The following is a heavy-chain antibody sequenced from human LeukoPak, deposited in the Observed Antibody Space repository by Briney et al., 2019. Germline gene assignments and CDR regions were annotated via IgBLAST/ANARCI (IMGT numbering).Heavy chain of an antibody. Sequence: SETLSLTCAVYGGSFSGYYWSWIRQPPGKGLEWIGEINHSGSTNYNPSLKSRVTISVDTSKSQFSLKLSSVTAADTAVYYCATGGVAGTTRGYFDYWGQGTLVTVSS. CDR2: INHSGST. CDR3: ATGGVAGTTRGYFDY. CDR1: GGSFSGYY. J-gene: IGHJ4*02. V-gene: IGHV4-34*01. D-gene: IGHD1-7*01.